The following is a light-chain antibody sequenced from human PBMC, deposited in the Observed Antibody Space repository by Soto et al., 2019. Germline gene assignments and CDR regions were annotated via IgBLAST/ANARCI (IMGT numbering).Light chain of an antibody. Sequence: EIVLTPSPGTLSLSPGERATLSCRASQSVSTNYLAWYQRKPGQAPRRLIYGASSRATGIPDRFSGSGSGTDFNLTITRLEPEDFAVYYCQQYGSSPPTFGQGTKVESK. CDR2: GAS. V-gene: IGKV3-20*01. J-gene: IGKJ1*01. CDR3: QQYGSSPPT. CDR1: QSVSTNY.